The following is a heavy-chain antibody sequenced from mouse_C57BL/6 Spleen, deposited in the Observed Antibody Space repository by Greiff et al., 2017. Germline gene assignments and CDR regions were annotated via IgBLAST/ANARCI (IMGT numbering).Heavy chain of an antibody. J-gene: IGHJ2*01. CDR3: TRDDYFDY. CDR2: ISSGGDYI. Sequence: EVKLVESGEGLVKPGGSLKLSCAASGFTFSSSAMSWVRQTPEKRLEWVAYISSGGDYIYYADTVKGRFTISRDNARNTRYLQMSSLKAEDTAMYYCTRDDYFDYWGQGTTLTVSS. V-gene: IGHV5-9-1*02. CDR1: GFTFSSSA.